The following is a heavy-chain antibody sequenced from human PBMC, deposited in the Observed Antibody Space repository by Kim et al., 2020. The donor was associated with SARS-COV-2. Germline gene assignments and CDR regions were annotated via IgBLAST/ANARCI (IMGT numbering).Heavy chain of an antibody. CDR2: GST. CDR3: RVILYYFDY. Sequence: GSTNYNPSLKSRVTISVDTSKNQFSLKLSSVTAADTAVYYCRVILYYFDYWGQGTLVTVSS. D-gene: IGHD3-16*02. J-gene: IGHJ4*02. V-gene: IGHV4-34*01.